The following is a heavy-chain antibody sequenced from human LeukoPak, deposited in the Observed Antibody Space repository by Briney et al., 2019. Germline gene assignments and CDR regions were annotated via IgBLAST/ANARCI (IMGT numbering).Heavy chain of an antibody. D-gene: IGHD5-24*01. Sequence: GASVKVSCKVSGYTLTELSMHWVRQAPGKGLEWMGGFDPEDGETIYAQKFQGRVTMTEDTSTDTAYMELSGLRSEDTAVYYCATEGDGYNRRYYYYGMDVWGQGTTVTVSS. CDR2: FDPEDGET. CDR3: ATEGDGYNRRYYYYGMDV. CDR1: GYTLTELS. J-gene: IGHJ6*02. V-gene: IGHV1-24*01.